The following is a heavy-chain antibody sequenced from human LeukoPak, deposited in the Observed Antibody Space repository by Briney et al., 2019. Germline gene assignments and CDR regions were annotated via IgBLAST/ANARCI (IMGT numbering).Heavy chain of an antibody. D-gene: IGHD6-6*01. J-gene: IGHJ3*01. CDR1: GFTFSSYA. V-gene: IGHV3-64*04. CDR2: ISSNGGST. CDR3: ARSSYSSSSSV. Sequence: GGSLRLSCSASGFTFSSYAMHWVRQAPGKGLEYVSAISSNGGSTYYADSVKGRFTISRDNAKNSLYLQINSLRAEDTAVYYCARSSYSSSSSVWGQGTMVTVSS.